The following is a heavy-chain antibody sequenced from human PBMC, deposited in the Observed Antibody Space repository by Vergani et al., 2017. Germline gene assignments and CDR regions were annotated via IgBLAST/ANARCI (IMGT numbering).Heavy chain of an antibody. D-gene: IGHD3-10*01. CDR1: GFTFSLAC. CDR3: AAGVWFGDGDI. V-gene: IGHV3-15*01. CDR2: GKSKSDGGII. J-gene: IGHJ3*02. Sequence: EVQLVESGGGLVKPGGSLRVSCAASGFTFSLACMSCVRQAPGKGLEWVGRGKSKSDGGIIDYAAPVKGRFTISRDDSRNMLYLQMNSLIAEDTAVYFWAAGVWFGDGDIWGRGTMVTVSS.